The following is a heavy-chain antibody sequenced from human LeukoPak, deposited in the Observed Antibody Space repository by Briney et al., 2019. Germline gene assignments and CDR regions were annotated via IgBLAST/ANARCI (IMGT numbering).Heavy chain of an antibody. CDR2: INHSGST. CDR1: GGSFSGYY. Sequence: SETLSLTCAVYGGSFSGYYWSWIRQPPGKGLEWIREINHSGSTNYNPSLKSRVTISVDTSKNQFSLKLSSVTAADTAVYYCARIGDGYGDYFDYWGQGTLVTVSS. CDR3: ARIGDGYGDYFDY. V-gene: IGHV4-34*01. D-gene: IGHD5-24*01. J-gene: IGHJ4*02.